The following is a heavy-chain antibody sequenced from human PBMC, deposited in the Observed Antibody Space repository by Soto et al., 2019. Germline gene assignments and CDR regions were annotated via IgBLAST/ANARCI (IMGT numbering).Heavy chain of an antibody. CDR1: GFDFSNYN. CDR2: ISNTARTI. J-gene: IGHJ6*02. Sequence: EVQVVESGGGLIQPGGSLRLSCAGSGFDFSNYNMDWVRQAPGKGLEWISYISNTARTIFYADSVKGRFTISRDNARNSLFLNMNGLVDEDKAVYYCERDGSRGYDMDVWGHVTTVTVS. V-gene: IGHV3-48*02. D-gene: IGHD1-1*01. CDR3: ERDGSRGYDMDV.